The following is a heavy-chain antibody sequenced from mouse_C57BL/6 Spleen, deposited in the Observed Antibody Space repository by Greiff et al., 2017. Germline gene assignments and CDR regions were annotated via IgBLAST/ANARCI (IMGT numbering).Heavy chain of an antibody. D-gene: IGHD2-4*01. J-gene: IGHJ4*01. Sequence: EVQRVESGGGLVQPKGSLKLSCAASGFSFNTYAMNWVRQAPGKGLEWVARIRSKSNNYATYYADSVKDRFTISRDDSESMLYLQMNNLKTEDTAMYYCVSFYYDYYYAMDYWGQGTSVTVSS. CDR1: GFSFNTYA. CDR3: VSFYYDYYYAMDY. V-gene: IGHV10-1*01. CDR2: IRSKSNNYAT.